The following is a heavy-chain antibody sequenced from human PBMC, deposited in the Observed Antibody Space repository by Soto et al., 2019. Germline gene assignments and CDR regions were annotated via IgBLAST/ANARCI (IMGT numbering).Heavy chain of an antibody. CDR1: GFSRSTSRVG. D-gene: IGHD6-25*01. Sequence: QITVKESGPTLVKSTQTLTLTCTFSGFSRSTSRVGLCWISPAPGTALQWLDLIYWDDDKRYSPSLESRLTITNDACKNQVVLTMTNMDPVDTATSYGARRRGAPARDHLDFSGQGTMITVSS. V-gene: IGHV2-5*02. J-gene: IGHJ4*02. CDR3: ARRRGAPARDHLDF. CDR2: IYWDDDK.